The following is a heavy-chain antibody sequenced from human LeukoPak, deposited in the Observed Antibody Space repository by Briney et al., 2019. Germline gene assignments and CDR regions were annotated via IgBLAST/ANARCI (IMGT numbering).Heavy chain of an antibody. J-gene: IGHJ5*02. CDR1: GYSFTSYW. CDR2: IYPGDSDT. V-gene: IGHV5-51*01. CDR3: ARQAVAAAGTWEYNWLDP. Sequence: GESLKISCKGSGYSFTSYWIGWVRQMPGKGLEWMGIIYPGDSDTRYSPSFQGQVTISADKSISTAYLQWSSLKASDTAMYYCARQAVAAAGTWEYNWLDPWGQGTLVTVSS. D-gene: IGHD6-13*01.